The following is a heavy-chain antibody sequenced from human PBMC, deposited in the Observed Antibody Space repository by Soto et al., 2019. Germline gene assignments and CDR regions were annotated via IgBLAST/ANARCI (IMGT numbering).Heavy chain of an antibody. V-gene: IGHV2-5*02. CDR1: GFSLSTSGVG. CDR2: IYWDDDK. CDR3: AHSLIGYYYDSSGSNWFDP. Sequence: QITLKESGPTLVKPTQTLTLTCTFSGFSLSTSGVGVGWIRQPPGKALEWLALIYWDDDKRYSPSLKSRLTTPTNPSKNQVVLTMTHMDPVDTATYYCAHSLIGYYYDSSGSNWFDPWGQGTLVTVSS. D-gene: IGHD3-22*01. J-gene: IGHJ5*02.